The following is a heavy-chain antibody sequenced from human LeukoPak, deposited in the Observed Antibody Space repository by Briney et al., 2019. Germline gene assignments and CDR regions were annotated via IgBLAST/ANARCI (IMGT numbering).Heavy chain of an antibody. CDR2: ITSSGSHP. D-gene: IGHD3/OR15-3a*01. CDR3: ATVGSGATLLDSFDY. J-gene: IGHJ4*02. V-gene: IGHV3-21*06. Sequence: PGGSLRLSCAASGFXFSSYSINWVRQAPGKGLEWVSVITSSGSHPYYGDSVKGRFTISRDNAKNLLYLQMNSLRVEDTAVYYCATVGSGATLLDSFDYWGQGTLVTVYS. CDR1: GFXFSSYS.